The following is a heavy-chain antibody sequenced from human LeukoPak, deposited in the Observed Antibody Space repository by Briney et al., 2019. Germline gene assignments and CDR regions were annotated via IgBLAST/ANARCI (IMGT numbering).Heavy chain of an antibody. J-gene: IGHJ4*02. CDR1: GFSFRDYE. CDR3: AKDYNPDLIHYFDY. Sequence: GGSLRLSCAASGFSFRDYELTWVRQVPGKGLEWISYVNQRGRTTSYADSVKGRFTISRDNSKNTLYLQMNSLRAEDTAVYYCAKDYNPDLIHYFDYWGQGTLVTVSS. D-gene: IGHD3-10*01. V-gene: IGHV3-48*03. CDR2: VNQRGRTT.